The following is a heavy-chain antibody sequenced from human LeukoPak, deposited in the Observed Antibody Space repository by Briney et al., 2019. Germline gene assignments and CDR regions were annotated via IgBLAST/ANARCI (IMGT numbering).Heavy chain of an antibody. Sequence: GASVKVSCKASGYTFTNYGISWVRQAPGQGLEWMGWISAYNGNTNYAQKLQGRVTMTRDTSISTAYMELSRLRSDDTAVYYCARGNRRVAARPIDYWGQGTLVTVSS. D-gene: IGHD6-6*01. CDR2: ISAYNGNT. CDR1: GYTFTNYG. J-gene: IGHJ4*02. V-gene: IGHV1-18*01. CDR3: ARGNRRVAARPIDY.